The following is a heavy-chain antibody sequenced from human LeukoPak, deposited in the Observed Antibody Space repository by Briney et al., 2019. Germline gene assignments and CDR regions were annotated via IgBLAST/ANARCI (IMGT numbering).Heavy chain of an antibody. Sequence: GGSLRLSCAASGFTFSSYWMSWVRQAPGKGLEWVANIKQDGSEKYYVDSVKGRFTISRDNAKNSLYLQMNSLRAEDTAVYYCASNPTGYCSSTSCYRDWFDPWGQGTLVTVSS. D-gene: IGHD2-2*02. J-gene: IGHJ5*02. CDR3: ASNPTGYCSSTSCYRDWFDP. V-gene: IGHV3-7*03. CDR1: GFTFSSYW. CDR2: IKQDGSEK.